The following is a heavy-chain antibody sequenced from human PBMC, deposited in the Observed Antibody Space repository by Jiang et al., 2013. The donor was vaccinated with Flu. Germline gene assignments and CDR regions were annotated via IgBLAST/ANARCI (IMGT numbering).Heavy chain of an antibody. CDR3: ARDGPIAAAGSKTDYFDY. V-gene: IGHV1-18*01. Sequence: GAEVKKPGASVKVSCKASGYTFTSYGISWVRQAPGQGLEWMGWISAYNGNTNYAQKLQGRVTMTTDTSTSTAYMELRSLRSDDTAVYYCARDGPIAAAGSKTDYFDYWGQGTLVTVSS. CDR2: ISAYNGNT. CDR1: GYTFTSYG. D-gene: IGHD6-13*01. J-gene: IGHJ4*02.